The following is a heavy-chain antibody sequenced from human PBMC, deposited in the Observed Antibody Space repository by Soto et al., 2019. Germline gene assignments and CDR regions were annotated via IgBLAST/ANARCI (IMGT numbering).Heavy chain of an antibody. D-gene: IGHD4-17*01. CDR1: GFTFSNAW. CDR2: IKSKTDGGTT. CDR3: TTDWRTTDDAFDI. V-gene: IGHV3-15*01. Sequence: EVQLVESGGGLVKPGGSLRLSCAASGFTFSNAWMSWVRQAPGKGLEWVGRIKSKTDGGTTDYAAPVKGRFTISRDDSKNTLYLQMNSLKTEDTAVYYCTTDWRTTDDAFDIWGQGTMVTVSS. J-gene: IGHJ3*02.